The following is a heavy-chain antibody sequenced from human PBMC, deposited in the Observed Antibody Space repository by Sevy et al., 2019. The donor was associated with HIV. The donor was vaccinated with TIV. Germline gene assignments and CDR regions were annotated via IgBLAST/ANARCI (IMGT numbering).Heavy chain of an antibody. J-gene: IGHJ3*02. CDR3: ARESDSSGLLTFAFDI. D-gene: IGHD3-22*01. CDR1: GFTFSSYG. Sequence: GGSLRLSCAASGFTFSSYGMHWVRQAPGKGLEWVAVIWYDGSNKYYADSVKGRFTISRDNSRNTLYLQMNSLRAEDTAVYYCARESDSSGLLTFAFDIWGQGTMVTVSS. CDR2: IWYDGSNK. V-gene: IGHV3-33*01.